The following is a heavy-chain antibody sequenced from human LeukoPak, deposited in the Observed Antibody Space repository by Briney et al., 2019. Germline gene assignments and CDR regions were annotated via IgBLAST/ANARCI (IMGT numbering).Heavy chain of an antibody. CDR1: GFTFSSYS. Sequence: GGSLRLSCAASGFTFSSYSMNWVRQAPGKELEWVSSISTSSSYIYYADSVKGRFTISRDNAKNSLYLQMNSLRAEDTAVYYCVRGHVAVAAHDDAFDIWGQGTMVTVSS. V-gene: IGHV3-21*01. J-gene: IGHJ3*02. CDR2: ISTSSSYI. CDR3: VRGHVAVAAHDDAFDI. D-gene: IGHD6-19*01.